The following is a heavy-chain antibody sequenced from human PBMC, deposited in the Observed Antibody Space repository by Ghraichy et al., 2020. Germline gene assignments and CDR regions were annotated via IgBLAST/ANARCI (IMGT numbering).Heavy chain of an antibody. CDR1: GGSISSYY. Sequence: TLSLTCTVSGGSISSYYWSWIRQPPGKGLEWIGYIYYNGNTNYNPSLKSRVTISLDTSKTQFSLKLNSVSAADTAVYYCARHDYGDYTGSSDYFDYWGQGTLVTVSS. D-gene: IGHD4-17*01. J-gene: IGHJ4*02. CDR3: ARHDYGDYTGSSDYFDY. V-gene: IGHV4-59*08. CDR2: IYYNGNT.